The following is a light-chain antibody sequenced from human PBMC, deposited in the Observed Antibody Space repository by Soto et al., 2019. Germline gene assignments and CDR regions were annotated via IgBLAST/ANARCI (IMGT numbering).Light chain of an antibody. CDR1: RSDVGGYNY. Sequence: QSALTQPASVSGSPGQSITLSCTGTRSDVGGYNYVSWYQQHPGKAPKLLIYDVNNRPSGTSSRFSASKSGDTASLTISGLQAEDEAEYFCSSYTDSGTVLFGGGTKVTVL. J-gene: IGLJ3*02. CDR3: SSYTDSGTVL. CDR2: DVN. V-gene: IGLV2-14*03.